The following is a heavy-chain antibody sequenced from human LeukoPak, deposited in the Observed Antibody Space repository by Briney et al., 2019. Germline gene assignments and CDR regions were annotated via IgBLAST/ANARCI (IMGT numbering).Heavy chain of an antibody. CDR2: IYYTGTT. J-gene: IGHJ6*02. CDR1: GGSVNTGSFD. Sequence: SETLSLTCTVSGGSVNTGSFDWSWIRQPPGKPLEWIGYIYYTGTTKYNPSLKSRATISLDTSKNQFSLKLTSVTAADTALFFCARGYDIDVWGQGTTVTVSS. V-gene: IGHV4-61*01. CDR3: ARGYDIDV.